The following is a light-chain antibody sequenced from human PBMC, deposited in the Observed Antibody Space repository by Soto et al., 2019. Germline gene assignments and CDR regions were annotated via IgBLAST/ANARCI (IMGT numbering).Light chain of an antibody. CDR1: QSVSSN. Sequence: EIVMTHSRATLAVSPWERATLSFRASQSVSSNLAWYQQKPGQAPRLLIYGASSRATGIPDRFSGSGSGTDFTLTISRLEPEDFAVYYCQQFSSYPLTFGGGTKVDIK. CDR2: GAS. J-gene: IGKJ4*01. V-gene: IGKV3-20*01. CDR3: QQFSSYPLT.